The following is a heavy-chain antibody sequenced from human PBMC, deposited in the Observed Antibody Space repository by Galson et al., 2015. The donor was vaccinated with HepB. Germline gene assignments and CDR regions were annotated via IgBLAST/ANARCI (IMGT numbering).Heavy chain of an antibody. D-gene: IGHD6-6*01. V-gene: IGHV3-15*07. CDR2: IKSKTDGGTT. J-gene: IGHJ5*02. Sequence: SLRLSCAASGFTFSNAWMNWVRQAPGKGLEWVGRIKSKTDGGTTDYAAPVKGRFTISRDDSKNTLYLQMNSLKTEDTAVYYCTTVSFEYINGENWFDPWGQGTLVTVSS. CDR1: GFTFSNAW. CDR3: TTVSFEYINGENWFDP.